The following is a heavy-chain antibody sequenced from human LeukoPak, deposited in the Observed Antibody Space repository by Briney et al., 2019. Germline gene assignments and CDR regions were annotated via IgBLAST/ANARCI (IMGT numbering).Heavy chain of an antibody. CDR2: ISSSSSYI. J-gene: IGHJ4*02. CDR1: GFTFSSYS. V-gene: IGHV3-21*01. Sequence: GGSLRLSCAASGFTFSSYSMNWVRQAPGKGLEWVSSISSSSSYIYYADSVKGRFTISRDNAKNSLYLQMNSLRAEDTAVYYCARESMGIQLWFPSIGTNFDYWGQGTLVTVSS. D-gene: IGHD5-18*01. CDR3: ARESMGIQLWFPSIGTNFDY.